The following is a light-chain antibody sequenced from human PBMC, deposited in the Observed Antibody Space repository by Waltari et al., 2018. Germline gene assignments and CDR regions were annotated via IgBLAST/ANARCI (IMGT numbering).Light chain of an antibody. CDR3: QQYDITPWT. V-gene: IGKV1-NL1*01. Sequence: TWRASQVISDSLGWYQQEPGKAPKLLLYVTSRLESGVPSRFSGSGSGTDYTLTISSLQTEDFATYYCQQYDITPWTFGQGTKVEIK. CDR1: QVISDS. CDR2: VTS. J-gene: IGKJ1*01.